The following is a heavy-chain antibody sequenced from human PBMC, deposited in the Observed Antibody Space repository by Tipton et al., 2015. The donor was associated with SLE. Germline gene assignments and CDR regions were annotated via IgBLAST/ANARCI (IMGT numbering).Heavy chain of an antibody. D-gene: IGHD3-16*01. CDR2: IYDSGYT. CDR3: ARGDSADL. V-gene: IGHV4-31*03. CDR1: GGSSSGGGYY. J-gene: IGHJ2*01. Sequence: TLSLTCTVSGGSSSGGGYYWSWIRQLPGKDLEWIGYIYDSGYTHYNPSLKSRVTMSIDLSQNQFSLKMASVTAADTAFYYCARGDSADLWGRGTLVTVS.